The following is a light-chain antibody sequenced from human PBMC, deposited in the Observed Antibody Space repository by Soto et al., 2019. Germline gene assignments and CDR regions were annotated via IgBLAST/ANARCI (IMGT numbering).Light chain of an antibody. CDR1: QSISSY. CDR3: QHSYSTPPWT. CDR2: AAS. Sequence: DIQMTQSPSSLSASVGDRVTITCRASQSISSYLNWYQQKPGKAPKLLIYAASSLQSGVPSRFSGSGSGTDFTLTISILQPEDFATYYCQHSYSTPPWTFGQGTKVEIK. V-gene: IGKV1-39*01. J-gene: IGKJ1*01.